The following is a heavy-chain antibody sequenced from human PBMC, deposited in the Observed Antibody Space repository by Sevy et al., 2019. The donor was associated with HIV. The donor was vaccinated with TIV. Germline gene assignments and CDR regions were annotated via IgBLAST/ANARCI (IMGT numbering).Heavy chain of an antibody. CDR2: LTWTSSSI. Sequence: GGSLRLSCAASGFTFDDYGMHWVRQAPGKGLEWVSGLTWTSSSITYADSVKGRFTVWRDNAKNSLYLQMTNLRADDTAFYFCAKGTMVAAMDIYDPFDAWGQGTMVTVSS. CDR3: AKGTMVAAMDIYDPFDA. J-gene: IGHJ3*01. CDR1: GFTFDDYG. D-gene: IGHD5-18*01. V-gene: IGHV3-9*01.